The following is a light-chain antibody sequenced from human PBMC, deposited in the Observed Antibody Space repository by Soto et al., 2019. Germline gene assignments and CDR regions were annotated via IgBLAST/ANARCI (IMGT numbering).Light chain of an antibody. CDR1: QSISTW. CDR3: QHYNNWPLT. CDR2: GAS. Sequence: DIQMSQSPPSLSASVGDRVTITCRASQSISTWLAWYQQKPGKAPKLLIYGASTLESGVPSRFSGSGSGTEFTLTISSLQPDDFATFYCQHYNNWPLTFGGGTKVDIK. V-gene: IGKV1-5*01. J-gene: IGKJ4*01.